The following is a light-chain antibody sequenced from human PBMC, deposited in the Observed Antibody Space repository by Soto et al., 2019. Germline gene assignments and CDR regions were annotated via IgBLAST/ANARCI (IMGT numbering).Light chain of an antibody. J-gene: IGKJ1*01. CDR2: KVS. CDR1: QSLVHKDGNTY. CDR3: MPATQSPWT. V-gene: IGKV2-24*01. Sequence: DIVVTQTPLSSPVALGQAASISCRSSQSLVHKDGNTYLSWFHQRPGQPPRLLIYKVSVRFSGVPDRFSGSGAGADFTLTNSRVETEDVGVYYCMPATQSPWTFGQGTKVEIK.